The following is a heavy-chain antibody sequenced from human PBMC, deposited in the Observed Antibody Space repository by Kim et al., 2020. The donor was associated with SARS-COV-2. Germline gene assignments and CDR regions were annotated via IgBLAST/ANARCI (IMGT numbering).Heavy chain of an antibody. CDR1: GGSFSGYY. V-gene: IGHV4-34*01. Sequence: SETLSLTCAVYGGSFSGYYWSWIRQPPGKGLEWIGEINHSGSTNYNPSLKSRVTISVDTSKNQFSLKLSSVTAADTAVYYCARCLSGARRTPPGYWGQGTLVTVSS. CDR2: INHSGST. CDR3: ARCLSGARRTPPGY. D-gene: IGHD3-16*01. J-gene: IGHJ4*02.